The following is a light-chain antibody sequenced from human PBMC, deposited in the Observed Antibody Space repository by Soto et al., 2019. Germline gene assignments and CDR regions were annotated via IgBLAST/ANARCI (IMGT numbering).Light chain of an antibody. CDR1: QGLGSY. CDR3: QQYNNWPPL. V-gene: IGKV1-9*01. Sequence: DGPLTPSPSFLSASVGGRVTIPGRAIQGLGSYLAWYQQKPGKAPKLLIYAAYNLQSGVSSRFSGSGSGTEFTLTISSLQSEDFAVYYCQQYNNWPPLVGQGTQVEIK. CDR2: AAY. J-gene: IGKJ1*01.